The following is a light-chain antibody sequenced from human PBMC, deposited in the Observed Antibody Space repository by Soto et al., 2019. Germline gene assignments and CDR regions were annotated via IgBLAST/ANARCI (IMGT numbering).Light chain of an antibody. V-gene: IGKV1-5*01. CDR2: DAS. J-gene: IGKJ4*02. CDR1: QSIRSR. Sequence: DIQMTQSPSTLSASVGDRVTITCRASQSIRSRLAWYQQKPGKAPQLLIYDASNLESGVPSRFSGSGSGTEFTLTISSLQPDDFATYYGQQYDSFSRTFGGGTKV. CDR3: QQYDSFSRT.